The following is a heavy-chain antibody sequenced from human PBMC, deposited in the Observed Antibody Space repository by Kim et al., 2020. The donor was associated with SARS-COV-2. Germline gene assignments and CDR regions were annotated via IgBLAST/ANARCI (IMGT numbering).Heavy chain of an antibody. CDR3: ARQGNYRPGLNDY. Sequence: YAQKLQGRVTMTTDTATSTAYVELRRLRSDETAVYYCARQGNYRPGLNDYWGQGTLVTVSS. D-gene: IGHD1-7*01. J-gene: IGHJ4*02. V-gene: IGHV1-18*01.